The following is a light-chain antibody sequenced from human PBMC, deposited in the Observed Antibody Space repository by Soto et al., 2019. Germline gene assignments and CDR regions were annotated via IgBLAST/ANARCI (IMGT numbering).Light chain of an antibody. CDR1: QSISSN. CDR3: QQYNNWPWT. J-gene: IGKJ1*01. V-gene: IGKV3-15*01. Sequence: EIVMTQYPATLSVSPRERATLSCRASQSISSNLAWYQQKPGQAPRLLIYGASTRATGIPARFSGSESGTEFTLTISSLQSEDFAVYYWQQYNNWPWTFGQGTKVDIK. CDR2: GAS.